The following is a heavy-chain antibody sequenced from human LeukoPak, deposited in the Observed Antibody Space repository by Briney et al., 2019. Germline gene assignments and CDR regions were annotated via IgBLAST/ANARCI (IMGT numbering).Heavy chain of an antibody. J-gene: IGHJ5*02. Sequence: SETLSLTCTVSGGSSSSGRYYWGWIRQPPGKGLEWIGSIYYSGSTYYNPSLKSRVTISVDTSKNQFSLKLSSVTATDTAVYYCARHPYQLLWLSWFDPWGQGTLVTVSS. CDR1: GGSSSSGRYY. CDR2: IYYSGST. V-gene: IGHV4-39*01. D-gene: IGHD2-2*01. CDR3: ARHPYQLLWLSWFDP.